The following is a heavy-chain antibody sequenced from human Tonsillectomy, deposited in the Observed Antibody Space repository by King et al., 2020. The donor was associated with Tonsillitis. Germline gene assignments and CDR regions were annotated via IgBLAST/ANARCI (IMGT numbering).Heavy chain of an antibody. D-gene: IGHD2-15*01. CDR2: IWPDGSTT. J-gene: IGHJ3*02. CDR1: EFTFSIYG. CDR3: AKDRCGSCFGFDI. Sequence: VQLVESGGGVVQPGGSLRLSCAASEFTFSIYGMHWVRQAPGKGLEWVTFIWPDGSTTTYADSVKGRFTISRDNSKNTLYLQVNSLRVEDTAVYYCAKDRCGSCFGFDIWGQGTRVTVSS. V-gene: IGHV3-30*02.